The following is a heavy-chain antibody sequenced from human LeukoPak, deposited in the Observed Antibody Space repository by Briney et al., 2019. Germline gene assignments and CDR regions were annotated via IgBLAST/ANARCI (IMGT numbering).Heavy chain of an antibody. CDR3: ASGRGLYSFYAFDI. V-gene: IGHV4-59*01. D-gene: IGHD5-18*01. Sequence: SETLSLTCTVSGGSISSYYWGWIRQPPGKGLEWIGYIYYSGSTDYNPSLRSRVTISVDTSKSQFSLKLSSVTAADTAVYYCASGRGLYSFYAFDIWGQGTMVTVSS. CDR1: GGSISSYY. CDR2: IYYSGST. J-gene: IGHJ3*02.